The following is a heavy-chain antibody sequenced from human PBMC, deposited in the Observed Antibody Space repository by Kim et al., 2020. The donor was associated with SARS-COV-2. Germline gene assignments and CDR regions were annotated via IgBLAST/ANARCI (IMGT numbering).Heavy chain of an antibody. CDR2: DNT. V-gene: IGHV3-66*01. J-gene: IGHJ4*02. D-gene: IGHD6-13*01. Sequence: DNTYYVESVKGGLTIARDNSKNTRYLQMSSLRVEDTAVYYCATNLAAAGVVWGQGTLVTVSS. CDR3: ATNLAAAGVV.